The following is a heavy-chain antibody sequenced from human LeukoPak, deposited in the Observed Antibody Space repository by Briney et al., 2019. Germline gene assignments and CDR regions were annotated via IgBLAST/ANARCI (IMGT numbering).Heavy chain of an antibody. CDR1: GGSFSGYY. J-gene: IGHJ5*02. CDR3: ATCIAVAGTGWFDP. D-gene: IGHD6-19*01. Sequence: SETLSLTCAVYGGSFSGYYWSWIRQPPGKGLEWIGEINHSGSTNYNPSLKSRVTISVGTSKNQFSLKLSSVTAADTAVYYCATCIAVAGTGWFDPWGQGTLVTVSS. CDR2: INHSGST. V-gene: IGHV4-34*01.